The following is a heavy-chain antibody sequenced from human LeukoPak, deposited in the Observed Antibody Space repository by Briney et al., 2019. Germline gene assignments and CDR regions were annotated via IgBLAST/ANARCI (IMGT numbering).Heavy chain of an antibody. V-gene: IGHV3-9*01. J-gene: IGHJ4*02. D-gene: IGHD3-16*02. Sequence: GGSLRLSCAASGFTFDDYAMHWVRQAPGKGLEWVSGISWNSGSIGYADSVKGRFTISRDNAKNSLYLQMNSLRAEDTAVYYCARDDYDYVWGSYRYTWDYWGQGTLVTVSS. CDR2: ISWNSGSI. CDR1: GFTFDDYA. CDR3: ARDDYDYVWGSYRYTWDY.